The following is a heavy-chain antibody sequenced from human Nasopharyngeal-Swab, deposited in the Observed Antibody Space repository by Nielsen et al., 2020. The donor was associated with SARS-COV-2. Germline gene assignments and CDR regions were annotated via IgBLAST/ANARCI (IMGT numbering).Heavy chain of an antibody. V-gene: IGHV4-61*02. J-gene: IGHJ4*02. CDR3: ARAGRYSYGDYFDY. D-gene: IGHD5-18*01. CDR2: IYTSRST. Sequence: SETLSLTCTVSGGSISSGSYYWSWIRQPAGKGLEWIGRIYTSRSTNYNPSLKSRVTISVDTSKNQFSLKLSSVTAADTAVYYCARAGRYSYGDYFDYWGQGTLVTVSS. CDR1: GGSISSGSYY.